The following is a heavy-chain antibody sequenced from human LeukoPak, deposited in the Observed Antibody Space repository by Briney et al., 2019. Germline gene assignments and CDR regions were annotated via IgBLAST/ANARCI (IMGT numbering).Heavy chain of an antibody. Sequence: SSVKVSCKASGCTFSSNAISWVQQAPGQGLKWMGGIFPILCTANFEQIFQGRGTITAGQSTRTVYMELKRLRPYDTARDFFCSGGANYNPSLKSRVTISGDTSKNQFSLKLTSVTAADTAVYYCARVYYSNSYDYWYFDLWGRGTLVTVSS. D-gene: IGHD3-3*01. CDR3: CSGGANYNPSLKSRVTISGDTSKNQFSLKLTSVTAADTAVYYCARVYYSNSYDYWYFDL. CDR2: IFPILCTA. J-gene: IGHJ2*01. CDR1: GCTFSSNA. V-gene: IGHV1-69*10.